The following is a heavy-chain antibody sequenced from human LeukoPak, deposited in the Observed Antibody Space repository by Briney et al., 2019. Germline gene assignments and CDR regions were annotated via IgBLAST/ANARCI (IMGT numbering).Heavy chain of an antibody. CDR1: GFTFSSYS. D-gene: IGHD2-2*01. V-gene: IGHV3-21*01. J-gene: IGHJ4*02. Sequence: GGSLRLSCAASGFTFSSYSMNWVRQAPGKGLEWVSSISSSSSYIYYADSVKGRFTISRQDAKNSLYLQMNSLRAVDTAVHYCASGCSSTSCYRGRDYWGQGTLVTVSS. CDR2: ISSSSSYI. CDR3: ASGCSSTSCYRGRDY.